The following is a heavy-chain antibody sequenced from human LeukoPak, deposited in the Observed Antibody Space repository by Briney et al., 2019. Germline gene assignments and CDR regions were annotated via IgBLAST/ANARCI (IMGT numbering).Heavy chain of an antibody. D-gene: IGHD4-17*01. J-gene: IGHJ2*01. Sequence: GGSLRLSCAASGFTFSSYEMNWVRQAPGKGLEWVSYISSSGSTIYYADSVKGRFSISRDNSRNRVYLQMSSLRPEDTAVYYCARPNDYGDYRYLDLWGRGTLVTVFS. CDR2: ISSSGSTI. CDR1: GFTFSSYE. CDR3: ARPNDYGDYRYLDL. V-gene: IGHV3-48*03.